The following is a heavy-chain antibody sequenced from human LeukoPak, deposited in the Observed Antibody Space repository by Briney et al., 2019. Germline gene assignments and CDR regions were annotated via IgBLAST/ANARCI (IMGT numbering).Heavy chain of an antibody. D-gene: IGHD2-15*01. V-gene: IGHV1-18*01. Sequence: ASVKVSCKASGYTFTSYGISWVRQAPGQGLEWMGWISAYNGNTNYAQKLQGRVTITMDTSASTAYMELSSLRSEDTAVYYCARDHVVGLAPFDPWGQGTLVTVSS. J-gene: IGHJ5*02. CDR3: ARDHVVGLAPFDP. CDR1: GYTFTSYG. CDR2: ISAYNGNT.